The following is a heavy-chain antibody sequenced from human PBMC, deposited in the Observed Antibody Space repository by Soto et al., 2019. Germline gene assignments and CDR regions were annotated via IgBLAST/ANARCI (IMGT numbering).Heavy chain of an antibody. J-gene: IGHJ4*02. CDR3: ATNYGSGSTHFDY. V-gene: IGHV1-69*02. D-gene: IGHD3-10*01. CDR1: GGTFSSYT. CDR2: FIPMVGMT. Sequence: QVQLVQSGTEVKKPGSSVKVSCTASGGTFSSYTINWVREAPGHGPEWMGRFIPMVGMTNYAQKFQGRVTISADKSTSTLYIHLNSLRSEDTAVYYCATNYGSGSTHFDYWGQGTLVTVSS.